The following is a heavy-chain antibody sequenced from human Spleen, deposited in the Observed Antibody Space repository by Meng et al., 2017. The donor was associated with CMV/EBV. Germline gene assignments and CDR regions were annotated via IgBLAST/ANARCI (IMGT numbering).Heavy chain of an antibody. CDR3: AKDLDWTYNWFDP. CDR2: ISGSGGST. V-gene: IGHV3-23*01. D-gene: IGHD3/OR15-3a*01. Sequence: AASGFTCSSNAMSWVRQAPGKGLEWVSAISGSGGSTYYADSVKGRFTISRDNSKNTLYLQMNTLRAEDTAVYYCAKDLDWTYNWFDPWGQGTLVTVSS. J-gene: IGHJ5*02. CDR1: GFTCSSNA.